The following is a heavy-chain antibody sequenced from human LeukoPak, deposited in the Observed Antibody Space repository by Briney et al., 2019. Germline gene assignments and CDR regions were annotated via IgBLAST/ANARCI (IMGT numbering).Heavy chain of an antibody. CDR2: ISGSGGAT. CDR1: GFTFSNFA. Sequence: PGGSLRLSCAASGFTFSNFAVSWVRQAPGKGLEWVSTISGSGGATYYADSVKGRFTISRDNSKNTLYLQMSTLRAEDTAVYYCARPTSTLWWGGGFDYWGQGTLVTVSS. V-gene: IGHV3-23*01. J-gene: IGHJ4*01. D-gene: IGHD2-21*01. CDR3: ARPTSTLWWGGGFDY.